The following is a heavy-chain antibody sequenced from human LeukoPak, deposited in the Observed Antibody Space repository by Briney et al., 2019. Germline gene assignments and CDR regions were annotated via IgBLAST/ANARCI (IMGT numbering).Heavy chain of an antibody. Sequence: GGSLRLSCAVSGFTFSDYYMSWIRQAPGKGLEWVSYISGSGNNIYYADSVKGRFTISRDSAKNSLYLQINSLRVEDTAMYYCARGGQLVHRYWGQGTLVTVSS. CDR3: ARGGQLVHRY. V-gene: IGHV3-11*04. CDR2: ISGSGNNI. J-gene: IGHJ4*02. D-gene: IGHD6-6*01. CDR1: GFTFSDYY.